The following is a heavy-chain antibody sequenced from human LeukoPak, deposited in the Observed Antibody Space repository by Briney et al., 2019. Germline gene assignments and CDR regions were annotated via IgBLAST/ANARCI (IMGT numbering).Heavy chain of an antibody. D-gene: IGHD1-1*01. CDR2: TSSNGGST. J-gene: IGHJ4*02. CDR1: GFTFSSYA. V-gene: IGHV3-64D*09. CDR3: VKDLSGNFYFDY. Sequence: GGSLRLSCSASGFTFSSYAMHWVRQAPGKGLEYVSATSSNGGSTYYADSVKGRFTISRDNSKNTLYLQMSSLRAEDTAVYYCVKDLSGNFYFDYWGQGTLVTVSS.